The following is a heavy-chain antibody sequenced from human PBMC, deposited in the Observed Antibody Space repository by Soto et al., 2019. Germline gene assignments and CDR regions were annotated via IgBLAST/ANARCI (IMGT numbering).Heavy chain of an antibody. CDR1: GYTFTSHA. J-gene: IGHJ5*02. D-gene: IGHD6-13*01. Sequence: QVQLVQSGAEEKKPGASVKVSCKASGYTFTSHAMHWVRQAPGQRLEWMGWINAGNGNTKYSQKFQGRVTITTDTSASTAYMELSSLRSEDTAVYYCARDGIAAAGTSWFDPWGQGTLVTGSS. CDR2: INAGNGNT. V-gene: IGHV1-3*05. CDR3: ARDGIAAAGTSWFDP.